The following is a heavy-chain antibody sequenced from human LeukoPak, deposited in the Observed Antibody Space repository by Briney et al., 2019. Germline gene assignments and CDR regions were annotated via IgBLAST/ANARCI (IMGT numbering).Heavy chain of an antibody. CDR3: TRIYCGGDCYINDY. CDR1: GFTFSTYW. J-gene: IGHJ4*02. Sequence: GGSLRLSCAASGFTFSTYWMNWFRQTPGKGLEWVAKIKADGGEKDHVASVKGRFTISRDNAKNSLYLQMNSLRAKDTAVYYCTRIYCGGDCYINDYWGQGTLVTVSS. CDR2: IKADGGEK. V-gene: IGHV3-7*01. D-gene: IGHD2-21*02.